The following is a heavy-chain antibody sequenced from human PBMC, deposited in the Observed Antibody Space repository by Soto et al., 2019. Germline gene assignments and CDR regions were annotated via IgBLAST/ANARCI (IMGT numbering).Heavy chain of an antibody. V-gene: IGHV4-59*01. D-gene: IGHD3-3*01. J-gene: IGHJ5*02. CDR2: IYYSGST. CDR1: GGSISSYY. Sequence: PSETLSLTCTVSGGSISSYYWSWIRQPPGKGLEWIGYIYYSGSTNYNPSLKSRATISVDTSKNQFSLKLSSVTAADTAVYYCARSGIWSGYSAPWDWFDPWGQGTLVTVSS. CDR3: ARSGIWSGYSAPWDWFDP.